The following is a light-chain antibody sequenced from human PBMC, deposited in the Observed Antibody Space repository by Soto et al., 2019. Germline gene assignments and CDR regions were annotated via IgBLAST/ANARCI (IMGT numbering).Light chain of an antibody. V-gene: IGKV1-5*01. CDR3: QHSE. J-gene: IGKJ1*01. CDR2: DAS. CDR1: QSISSW. Sequence: DIQMTQSPSTLSASVGDRVTITCRASQSISSWLAWYQQKPGKAPKLLIYDASSLESGVPSRFSGSGSGTEFTLTISSLQPDDFATYYCQHSEVGQGTKVDI.